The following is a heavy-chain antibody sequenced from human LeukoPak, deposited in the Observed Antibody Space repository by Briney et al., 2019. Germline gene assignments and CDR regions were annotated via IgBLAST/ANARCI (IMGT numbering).Heavy chain of an antibody. CDR2: INHSGST. Sequence: SSETLSLTCAVSGGSISSSNWWSWVRQPPGEGLEWIGEINHSGSTNYKSSLKSRVTISVDTSKNQVSLKLSSVTAADTAVYYCARVYYDILTGYPAFDYWGQGTLVTVSS. CDR3: ARVYYDILTGYPAFDY. V-gene: IGHV4-4*02. J-gene: IGHJ4*02. CDR1: GGSISSSNW. D-gene: IGHD3-9*01.